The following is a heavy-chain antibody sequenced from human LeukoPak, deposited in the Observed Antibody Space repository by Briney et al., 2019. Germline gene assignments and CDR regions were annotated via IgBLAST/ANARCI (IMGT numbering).Heavy chain of an antibody. CDR2: IYYSGST. Sequence: PSETLSLTCTVSGGSISSGGYYWSWIRQHPGKGLEWIGYIYYSGSTYYNPSLKSRVTISVDTSKNQFSLKLSSVTAADTAVYYCARGIYGYDAFDIWGQGTMVTVSS. V-gene: IGHV4-31*03. CDR3: ARGIYGYDAFDI. CDR1: GGSISSGGYY. J-gene: IGHJ3*02. D-gene: IGHD5/OR15-5a*01.